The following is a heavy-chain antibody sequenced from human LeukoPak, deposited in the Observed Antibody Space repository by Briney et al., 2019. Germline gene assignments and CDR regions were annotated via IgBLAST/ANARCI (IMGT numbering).Heavy chain of an antibody. V-gene: IGHV3-7*01. CDR1: GFTFSSHW. J-gene: IGHJ3*02. CDR2: IHEDGSET. CDR3: ARMQVDTGYRPFDI. D-gene: IGHD1-1*01. Sequence: PGGSLRLSCVASGFTFSSHWTAWVRQAPGKGLEWVAKIHEDGSETSYVDSMKGRLAISRDNAKNSLHLQMNSLRVEDTGLYYCARMQVDTGYRPFDIWGQGTMVTVSS.